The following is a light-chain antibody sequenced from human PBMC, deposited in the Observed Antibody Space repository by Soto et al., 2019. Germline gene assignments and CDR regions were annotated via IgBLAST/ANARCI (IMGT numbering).Light chain of an antibody. J-gene: IGKJ5*01. CDR3: QQYNTYST. Sequence: DIQMTQSPSTLSASVGARVPITCRASQSISRWLAWYQQNPGKAPKALIYDASTLRSGVPSRFSGGGSGTEFTLTISSLQPDDFATYYCQQYNTYSTFGQGTRLEIK. V-gene: IGKV1-5*01. CDR1: QSISRW. CDR2: DAS.